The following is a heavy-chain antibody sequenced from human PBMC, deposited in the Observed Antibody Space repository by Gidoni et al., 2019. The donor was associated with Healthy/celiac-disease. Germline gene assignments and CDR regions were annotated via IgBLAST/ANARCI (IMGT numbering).Heavy chain of an antibody. CDR2: INPSGGST. CDR3: ARQYNWNDEGFDQGGFLDY. Sequence: QVQLVQSWAEVKKPGASVKVSCKASGYTFPSYYMHWVRQAPGQGLEWMGIINPSGGSTSYAQKFQGRVTMTRDTSTSTVYMELSSLRSEDTAVYYCARQYNWNDEGFDQGGFLDYWGQGTLVTVSS. V-gene: IGHV1-46*03. J-gene: IGHJ4*02. D-gene: IGHD1-1*01. CDR1: GYTFPSYY.